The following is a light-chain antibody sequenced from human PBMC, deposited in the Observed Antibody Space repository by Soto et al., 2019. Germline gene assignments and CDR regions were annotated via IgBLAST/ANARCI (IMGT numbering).Light chain of an antibody. Sequence: QSALTQPASVSGSPGQSITISCTGTSSDVGGYNYVSWYQQHPGKAPKLMIYDVSNRPSGVSNRFSGSKSGNTASLPISGRQAEDEADYYCSSYTSSSTLAVVFGGGTKLTVL. CDR3: SSYTSSSTLAVV. CDR1: SSDVGGYNY. CDR2: DVS. J-gene: IGLJ2*01. V-gene: IGLV2-14*01.